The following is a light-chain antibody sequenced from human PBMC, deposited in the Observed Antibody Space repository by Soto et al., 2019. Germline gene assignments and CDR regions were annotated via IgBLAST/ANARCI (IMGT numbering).Light chain of an antibody. V-gene: IGKV1-5*01. CDR1: QSISSW. J-gene: IGKJ2*01. Sequence: DIQMTQSPSTLSASVGDRVTITCRASQSISSWLAWYQQKPGKAPKLLIYDASSLQSGAPSRFSGSASGTEVPPTISSLQPGDFATYYCQQYNSYPYTFGQGTKLEIK. CDR2: DAS. CDR3: QQYNSYPYT.